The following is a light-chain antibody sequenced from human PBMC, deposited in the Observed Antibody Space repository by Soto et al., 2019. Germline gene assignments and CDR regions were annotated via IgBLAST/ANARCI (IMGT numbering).Light chain of an antibody. V-gene: IGLV2-14*03. CDR1: RSDIGAYNF. CDR3: TSWTTSTTMI. Sequence: QSALTQPASVSGSPGQSITISCTGTRSDIGAYNFVSWYQQHPGEVPKLMLYDVNVRPSGVSNRFYGSKSGNTASLTISGLQAEDEADYYCTSWTTSTTMIFGGGTKLTVL. J-gene: IGLJ2*01. CDR2: DVN.